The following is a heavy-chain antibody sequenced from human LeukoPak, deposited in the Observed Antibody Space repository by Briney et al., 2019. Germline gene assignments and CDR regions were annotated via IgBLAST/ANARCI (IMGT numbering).Heavy chain of an antibody. CDR3: ARNVGYYYGSGSYRDY. CDR1: GGAFSGYY. Sequence: SETLSLTCAVYGGAFSGYYWSWIRQPPGKGLEWSWEINRSGSTNYNPSLKSRVTISVDTSKNQFSLKLSSVTAADTAVYYCARNVGYYYGSGSYRDYWGQGTLVTVSS. D-gene: IGHD3-10*01. CDR2: INRSGST. V-gene: IGHV4-34*01. J-gene: IGHJ4*02.